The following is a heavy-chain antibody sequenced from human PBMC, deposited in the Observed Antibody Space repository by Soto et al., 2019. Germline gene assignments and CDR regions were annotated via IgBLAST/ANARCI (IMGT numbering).Heavy chain of an antibody. J-gene: IGHJ6*02. D-gene: IGHD4-4*01. CDR2: IDPSDSYT. CDR3: ARRSVTPLRGGRSHGMDV. CDR1: RYSFTTYW. Sequence: GESLKISCKGSRYSFTTYWISWVRQMPGKGLEWLGRIDPSDSYTNYSPSFQGHVTISADKSISTAYLQWSSLKASDTAMYYCARRSVTPLRGGRSHGMDVWGQGTTVTVSS. V-gene: IGHV5-10-1*01.